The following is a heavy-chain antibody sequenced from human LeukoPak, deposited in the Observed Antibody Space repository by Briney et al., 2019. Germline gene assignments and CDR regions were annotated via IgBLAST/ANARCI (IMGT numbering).Heavy chain of an antibody. J-gene: IGHJ5*01. CDR3: AKEGAYPIITYDS. CDR1: EFTFSRYW. D-gene: IGHD3-10*01. V-gene: IGHV3-7*01. Sequence: GGSLRLSCAASEFTFSRYWMNWVRQAPGKGLEWVANIKRDGNEKYYVDSVKGRFSISRDNAKNSLYLQMDSLRAEDTAVYYCAKEGAYPIITYDSWGQGALVTVSS. CDR2: IKRDGNEK.